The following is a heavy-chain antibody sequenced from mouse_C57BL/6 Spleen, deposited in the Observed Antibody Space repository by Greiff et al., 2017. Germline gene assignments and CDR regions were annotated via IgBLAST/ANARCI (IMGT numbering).Heavy chain of an antibody. J-gene: IGHJ2*01. CDR1: GYTFTSSW. V-gene: IGHV1-64*01. CDR2: IHPNSGST. CDR3: ARKAITSVVAFDY. D-gene: IGHD1-1*01. Sequence: QVQLQQPGAELVKPGASVKLSCKASGYTFTSSWMHWVKQRPGQGLEWIGMIHPNSGSTNYNEKFKSKATLTADKSSSTAYLQLNSLTSEDSAVYYCARKAITSVVAFDYWGPGTTLTVSS.